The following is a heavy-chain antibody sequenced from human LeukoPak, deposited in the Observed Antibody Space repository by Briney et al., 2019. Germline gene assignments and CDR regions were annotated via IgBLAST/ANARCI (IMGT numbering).Heavy chain of an antibody. CDR3: ARDIWQRFGY. Sequence: RGSLRLSCAASGFTFSSYSMNWVRQAPGKGLEWVSSISSSSSYIYYADSVKGRFTISRDNAKNSLYLQMNSLRAEDTAVYYCARDIWQRFGYWGQGTLVTVSS. CDR2: ISSSSSYI. D-gene: IGHD3-10*01. J-gene: IGHJ4*02. CDR1: GFTFSSYS. V-gene: IGHV3-21*01.